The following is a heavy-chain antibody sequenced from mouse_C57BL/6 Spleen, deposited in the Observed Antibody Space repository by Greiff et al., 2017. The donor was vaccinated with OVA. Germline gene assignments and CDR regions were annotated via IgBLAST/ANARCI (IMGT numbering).Heavy chain of an antibody. Sequence: QVQLQQSGPELVKPGASVKISCKASGYAFSSSWMNWVKQRPGKGLEWIGRIYPGDGDPNYNGKFKGKATLTADKSSSTAYMQLSSRTSEDSAVYFCARGDYYGPYFDYWGQGTTLTVSS. CDR2: IYPGDGDP. V-gene: IGHV1-82*01. D-gene: IGHD1-2*01. CDR3: ARGDYYGPYFDY. J-gene: IGHJ2*01. CDR1: GYAFSSSW.